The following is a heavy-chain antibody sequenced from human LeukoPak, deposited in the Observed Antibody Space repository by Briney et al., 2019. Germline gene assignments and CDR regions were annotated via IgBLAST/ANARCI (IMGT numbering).Heavy chain of an antibody. CDR1: GFTFSSYG. D-gene: IGHD4-17*01. V-gene: IGHV3-33*01. CDR3: ARDGLLRGFDY. Sequence: GVSLRLSCAASGFTFSSYGMHWVRQAPGKGLEWVAVIWYDGSNKYYADSVKGRFTISRDNSKNTLYLQMNSLRAEDTAVYYCARDGLLRGFDYWGQGTLVTLSS. CDR2: IWYDGSNK. J-gene: IGHJ4*02.